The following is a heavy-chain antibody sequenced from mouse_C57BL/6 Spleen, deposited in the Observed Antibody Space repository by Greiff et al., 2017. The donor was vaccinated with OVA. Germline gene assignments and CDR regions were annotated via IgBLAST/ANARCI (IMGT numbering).Heavy chain of an antibody. D-gene: IGHD2-4*01. Sequence: VQLQQPGAELVKPGASVKMSCKASGYTFTSYWITWVKQRPGQGLEWIGDIYPGSGSTNYNEKFKSKATLTVDTSSSTAYMQLSSLTSEDSAVYYCARYYDYDGRAWFAYWGQGTLVTVSA. J-gene: IGHJ3*01. CDR2: IYPGSGST. V-gene: IGHV1-55*01. CDR3: ARYYDYDGRAWFAY. CDR1: GYTFTSYW.